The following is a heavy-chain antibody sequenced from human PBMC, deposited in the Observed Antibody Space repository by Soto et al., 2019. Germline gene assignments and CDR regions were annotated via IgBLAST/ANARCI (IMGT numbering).Heavy chain of an antibody. V-gene: IGHV4-30-2*01. D-gene: IGHD2-2*01. CDR1: GGSISSGGYS. Sequence: SETLSLTCAASGGSISSGGYSWSWIRQPPGKGLEWIGYIYHSGSTYYNPSLKSRVTISVDRSKNQFSLKLSSVTAADTAVYYCARGVYCSSTSCSFDYWGQGTLVTVSS. CDR2: IYHSGST. J-gene: IGHJ4*02. CDR3: ARGVYCSSTSCSFDY.